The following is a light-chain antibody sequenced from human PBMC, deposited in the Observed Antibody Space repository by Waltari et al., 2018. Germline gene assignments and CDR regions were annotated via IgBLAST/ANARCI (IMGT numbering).Light chain of an antibody. CDR1: QSISSW. CDR3: QQYNSYQ. Sequence: DIQMTPSPSTLSASVGDRVTITCRASQSISSWLAWYQQKPGKAPKLLIYKAYSLESGVPSRFSGSGSGTEFTLTISSLQPDDFATYYCQQYNSYQFGQGTKVEIK. CDR2: KAY. V-gene: IGKV1-5*03. J-gene: IGKJ1*01.